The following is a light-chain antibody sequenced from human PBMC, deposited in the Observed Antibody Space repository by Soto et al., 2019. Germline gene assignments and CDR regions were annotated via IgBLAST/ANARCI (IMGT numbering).Light chain of an antibody. Sequence: DIVMTQSPDSLAVSLGERATINCKSSQSVLYSPNNKNYLAWYQQKPGQPPKLLIYWASTRESGVPDRFSGSGSGTDFTLNITSLQAEDVAVYYCQQYYSTPTFGQGTKLEIK. CDR1: QSVLYSPNNKNY. CDR3: QQYYSTPT. V-gene: IGKV4-1*01. CDR2: WAS. J-gene: IGKJ2*01.